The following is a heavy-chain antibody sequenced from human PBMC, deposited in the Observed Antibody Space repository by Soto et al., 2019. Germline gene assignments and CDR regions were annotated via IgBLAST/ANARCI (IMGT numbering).Heavy chain of an antibody. CDR2: IYPGDSDT. V-gene: IGHV5-51*01. J-gene: IGHJ4*02. CDR3: ARLEFGETDLVPRPFDF. D-gene: IGHD3-10*01. Sequence: GESLKISCKGSGYSFTSYWIGWVRQMPGKGLEWMGIIYPGDSDTRYSPSSQGQVTISADKSISTAYLQWSSLKASDTAMYYCARLEFGETDLVPRPFDFWGQGTLVTVSS. CDR1: GYSFTSYW.